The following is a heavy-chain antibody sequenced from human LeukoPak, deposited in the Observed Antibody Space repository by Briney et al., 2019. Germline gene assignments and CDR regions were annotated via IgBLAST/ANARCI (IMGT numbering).Heavy chain of an antibody. Sequence: GGSLRLSCAASGFTFSSYGMHWVRQAPGKGLEWVAVIWYDGSNKYYADSVKGRFTISRDNSKNTLYLQMNSLRAEDTAVYYCARALDYGGNLYYFDYWGQGTLVTVSS. J-gene: IGHJ4*02. D-gene: IGHD4-23*01. V-gene: IGHV3-33*08. CDR3: ARALDYGGNLYYFDY. CDR2: IWYDGSNK. CDR1: GFTFSSYG.